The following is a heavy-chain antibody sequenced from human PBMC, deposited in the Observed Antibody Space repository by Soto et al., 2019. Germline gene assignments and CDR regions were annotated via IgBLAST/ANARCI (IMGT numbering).Heavy chain of an antibody. V-gene: IGHV1-8*01. J-gene: IGHJ5*02. CDR3: ARGPPFAKARNSGYPRRWFAP. Sequence: QVQLVQSGAEVKKPGASVKVSCKASGYTFTSYDINWVRQATGQGLEWMGWMNPNSGNTGYAQKFQGRVTMTRNTSISTAYMELSSLRSEDTAVYYCARGPPFAKARNSGYPRRWFAPWGQGTLVTVSS. CDR2: MNPNSGNT. CDR1: GYTFTSYD. D-gene: IGHD5-12*01.